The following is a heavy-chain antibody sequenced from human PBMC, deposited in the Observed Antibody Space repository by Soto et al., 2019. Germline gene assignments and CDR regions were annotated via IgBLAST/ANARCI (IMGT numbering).Heavy chain of an antibody. V-gene: IGHV3-23*01. Sequence: EVQLLESGGGLVQPGGSLRLSCAASEFTFSSYAMSWVRQAPGKGLEWVSAISGSGGTTYYADSAKGRFTISRDNSRNTLDLQRNSLIVEDTAVYYCAKTLLSTSWYGLHDYVSQGTLVTVSS. CDR1: EFTFSSYA. CDR2: ISGSGGTT. J-gene: IGHJ4*02. CDR3: AKTLLSTSWYGLHDY. D-gene: IGHD6-13*01.